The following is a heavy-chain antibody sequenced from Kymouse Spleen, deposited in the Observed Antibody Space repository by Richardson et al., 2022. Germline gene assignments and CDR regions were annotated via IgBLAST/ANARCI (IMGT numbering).Heavy chain of an antibody. D-gene: IGHD2-2*02. J-gene: IGHJ4*02. CDR2: ISSSSSTI. Sequence: EVQLVESGGGLVQPGGSLRLSCAASGFTFSSYSMNWVRQAPGKGLEWVSYISSSSSTIYYADSVKGRFTISRDNAKNSLYLQMNSLRDEDTAVYYCARGEGDIVVVPAAPL*LLGPGNPGHRLL. V-gene: IGHV3-48*02. CDR1: GFTFSSYS. CDR3: ARGEGDIVVVPAAPL*L.